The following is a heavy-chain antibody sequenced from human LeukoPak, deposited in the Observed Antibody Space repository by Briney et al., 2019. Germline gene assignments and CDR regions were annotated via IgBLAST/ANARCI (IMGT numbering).Heavy chain of an antibody. V-gene: IGHV4-34*01. CDR2: INHSGST. CDR3: ARADCTNGVCYP. CDR1: GGPFSGYY. J-gene: IGHJ4*02. Sequence: PSETLSLTCAVYGGPFSGYYWSWIRQPPGKGLEWIGEINHSGSTNYNPSLKSRVTISVDTSKNQFSLKLSSVTAADTAVYYCARADCTNGVCYPWGQGTLVTVSS. D-gene: IGHD2-8*01.